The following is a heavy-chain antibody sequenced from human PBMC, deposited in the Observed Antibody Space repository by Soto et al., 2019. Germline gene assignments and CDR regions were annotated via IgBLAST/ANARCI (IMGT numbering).Heavy chain of an antibody. Sequence: PGESLKISCKGSGYSFTSYWIGWVRQMPGKGLEWMGIIYPGDSDTRYSPSFQGQVTISADKSISTAYLQWSSLKASDTAMYYCAGTTSNESSGTPRDAFDVWGQGTMVTVSS. D-gene: IGHD3-22*01. CDR3: AGTTSNESSGTPRDAFDV. CDR2: IYPGDSDT. V-gene: IGHV5-51*01. J-gene: IGHJ3*01. CDR1: GYSFTSYW.